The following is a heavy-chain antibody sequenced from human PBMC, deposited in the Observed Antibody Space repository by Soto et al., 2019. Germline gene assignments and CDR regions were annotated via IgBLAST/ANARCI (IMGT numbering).Heavy chain of an antibody. D-gene: IGHD3-3*01. V-gene: IGHV4-31*03. CDR1: GGSLTSNGYY. CDR3: ARDLLYRAVFEI. J-gene: IGHJ3*02. CDR2: IYYSGTT. Sequence: QVHLQESGPGLVKPSQTLSLTCTVSGGSLTSNGYYWSWIRQRPEKGLEWLGYIYYSGTTHFNPSLKSWLSISMDTSINQFSLNLTSVTAADTAVYFCARDLLYRAVFEIWGQGTLVTVSA.